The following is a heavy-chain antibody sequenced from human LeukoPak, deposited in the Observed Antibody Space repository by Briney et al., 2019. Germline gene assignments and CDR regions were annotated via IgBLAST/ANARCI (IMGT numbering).Heavy chain of an antibody. CDR2: ISTSDLTT. D-gene: IGHD2-8*01. Sequence: GGSLRLSCAASGFTFSSYGMTWVRQAPGKGLEWVSAISTSDLTTYYADSVKGRFTISRDNSKNTLYLQMNSLRAEDAAVYYCARLLYRDAFDIWGQGTMVTASS. J-gene: IGHJ3*02. V-gene: IGHV3-23*01. CDR3: ARLLYRDAFDI. CDR1: GFTFSSYG.